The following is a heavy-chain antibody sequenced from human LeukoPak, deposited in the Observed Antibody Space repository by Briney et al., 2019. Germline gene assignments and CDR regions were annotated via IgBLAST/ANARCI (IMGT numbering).Heavy chain of an antibody. V-gene: IGHV3-9*01. CDR3: AKASDYGGNEFDY. CDR1: GFTFEHYG. J-gene: IGHJ4*02. D-gene: IGHD4-23*01. CDR2: ITWNSGFK. Sequence: GGSLRLSCAASGFTFEHYGMHWVRQVPGKGLEWVSYITWNSGFKAYADSVKGRFAISRDNAQNSLYLQMNSLTGDDTAFYYCAKASDYGGNEFDYWGQGTLVSVSS.